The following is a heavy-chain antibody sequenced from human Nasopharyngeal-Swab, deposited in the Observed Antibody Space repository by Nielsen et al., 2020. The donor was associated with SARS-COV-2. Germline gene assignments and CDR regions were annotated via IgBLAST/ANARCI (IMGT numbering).Heavy chain of an antibody. V-gene: IGHV3-72*01. D-gene: IGHD3-9*01. CDR3: ARVGICNNDWCGSYDS. Sequence: GGSLRLSCVASGFTLGDYYMDRVRQAPGKGLEWLGHSRVKANSYTAEYAASVTGRFTFSREESKNLLYLQMNSLKTEDTAVYYCARVGICNNDWCGSYDSWGQGTLVTVSS. J-gene: IGHJ4*02. CDR2: SRVKANSYTA. CDR1: GFTLGDYY.